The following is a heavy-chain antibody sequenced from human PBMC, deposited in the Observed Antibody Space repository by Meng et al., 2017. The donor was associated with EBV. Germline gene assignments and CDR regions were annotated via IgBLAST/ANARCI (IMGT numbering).Heavy chain of an antibody. J-gene: IGHJ5*02. Sequence: QVHGVQSGGCVKDRGAPAKVYSNAPGYTFTSYGYSWVRQAPGQELEWMGWITAYNGNTSYAQKLQGRVTMTTDTSTSPAYMELRSLRSDDTAVYYCARETSGYDFNWFDPWGQGTLVTVSS. CDR2: ITAYNGNT. D-gene: IGHD5-12*01. V-gene: IGHV1-18*01. CDR3: ARETSGYDFNWFDP. CDR1: GYTFTSYG.